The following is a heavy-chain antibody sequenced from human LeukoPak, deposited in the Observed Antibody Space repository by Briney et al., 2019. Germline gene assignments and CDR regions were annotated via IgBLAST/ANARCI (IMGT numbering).Heavy chain of an antibody. CDR1: GDSVSSNSAA. V-gene: IGHV6-1*01. CDR2: TYYRSKWYN. CDR3: ARVRSRPRPGYYGSGSYMMGPWFDP. D-gene: IGHD3-10*01. Sequence: SQTLSLTCAISGDSVSSNSAAWNWIRQSPSRGLEWLGRTYYRSKWYNDYAASVKSRITINPDTSKNQFPLKLSSVTAADTAVYYCARVRSRPRPGYYGSGSYMMGPWFDPWGQGTLVTVSS. J-gene: IGHJ5*02.